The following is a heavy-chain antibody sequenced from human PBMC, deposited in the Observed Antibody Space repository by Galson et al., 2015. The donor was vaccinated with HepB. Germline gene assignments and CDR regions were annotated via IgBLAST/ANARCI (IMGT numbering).Heavy chain of an antibody. CDR3: LREAAGVSDY. CDR2: INSGGGST. CDR1: GYTFTTSW. J-gene: IGHJ4*02. Sequence: SVKVSCKASGYTFTTSWIHWVRQGPGQGLEWMGIINSGGGSTFYAQKFQDRVTMIRDTSTTTVYMELGSLRSDDTAVYYCLREAAGVSDYWGQGTLATVSS. D-gene: IGHD5/OR15-5a*01. V-gene: IGHV1-46*03.